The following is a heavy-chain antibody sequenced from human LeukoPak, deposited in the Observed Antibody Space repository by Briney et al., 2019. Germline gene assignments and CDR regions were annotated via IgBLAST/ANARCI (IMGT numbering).Heavy chain of an antibody. J-gene: IGHJ1*01. V-gene: IGHV2-5*02. CDR3: AHKVEVGVNTRYFQH. CDR1: GSSLSTSGMG. D-gene: IGHD2-15*01. Sequence: SGPTLVNPTQTLTLTCTFSGSSLSTSGMGVGWIRQPPGKALEWLALIYWDDDKRYSPSLKSRLTITKDTSKNQVVLTMTNMDPVDTATYYCAHKVEVGVNTRYFQHWGQGTLVTVSS. CDR2: IYWDDDK.